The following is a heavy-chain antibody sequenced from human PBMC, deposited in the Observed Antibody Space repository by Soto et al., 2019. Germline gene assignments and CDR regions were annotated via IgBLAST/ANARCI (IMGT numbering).Heavy chain of an antibody. J-gene: IGHJ2*01. Sequence: QVQLVQSGAEVKKPGASVEVSCKASGYTFTTYYIHWVRHAPGQGLEWMGVINTGGVSTKYAQKFEYRVTMTSDTATSTVYMYLSSLRSEDTAVYFWARGGNGYNVGYSYFDLWGRGTLVTVSP. CDR2: INTGGVST. V-gene: IGHV1-46*01. CDR1: GYTFTTYY. D-gene: IGHD1-1*01. CDR3: ARGGNGYNVGYSYFDL.